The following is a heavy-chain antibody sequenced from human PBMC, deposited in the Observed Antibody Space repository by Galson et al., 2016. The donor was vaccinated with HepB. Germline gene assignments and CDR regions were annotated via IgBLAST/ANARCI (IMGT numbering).Heavy chain of an antibody. J-gene: IGHJ4*02. D-gene: IGHD2-15*01. CDR3: GKDTSAVEAADEY. CDR2: INEHGAGT. V-gene: IGHV3-23*01. Sequence: SLRLSCAASGFMFSRLHLSWVRQAPGKGLEWVSPINEHGAGTWYDDSVRGRFTISRDNSRNILYLQMDNLRVEDTAIYYCGKDTSAVEAADEYWGQGTLVTVSS. CDR1: GFMFSRLH.